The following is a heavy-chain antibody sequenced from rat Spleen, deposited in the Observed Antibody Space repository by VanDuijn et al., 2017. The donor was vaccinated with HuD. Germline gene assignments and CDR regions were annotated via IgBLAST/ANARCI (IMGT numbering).Heavy chain of an antibody. CDR1: GFSLSSSG. Sequence: QVQLKESGPGLVQPSQTLSLTCTVSGFSLSSSGVIWVRQPPGKGLEWMGGIWGDGSTNYNSALKSRLSISRDTSKSQVFLQMNSLQTEDTAMYFCARSDYASPYYFDYWGQGVMVTVSS. V-gene: IGHV2-13*01. CDR3: ARSDYASPYYFDY. CDR2: IWGDGST. D-gene: IGHD1-12*01. J-gene: IGHJ2*01.